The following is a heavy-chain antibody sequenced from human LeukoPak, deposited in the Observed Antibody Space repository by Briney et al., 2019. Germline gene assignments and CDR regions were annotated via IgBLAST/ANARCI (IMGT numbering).Heavy chain of an antibody. CDR3: ARDRPIFNNWFDP. J-gene: IGHJ5*02. CDR2: ISYDGSNK. CDR1: GFTFSSYA. Sequence: GRSLRLSCAASGFTFSSYAMHWVRQAPGKGLEWVAVISYDGSNKYYADSVKGRFTISRDNSKNTLYLQINSLRAEDTAVYYCARDRPIFNNWFDPWGQGTLVTVSS. V-gene: IGHV3-30-3*01.